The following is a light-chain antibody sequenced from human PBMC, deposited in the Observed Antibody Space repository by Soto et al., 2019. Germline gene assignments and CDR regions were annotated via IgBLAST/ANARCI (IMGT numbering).Light chain of an antibody. CDR1: SSDVGAYKY. V-gene: IGLV2-8*01. CDR3: SSYTGGNPSYV. Sequence: QSALTQPASVSGSPGQSITISCTGTSSDVGAYKYVYWYQQLPDKAPTLIIYEVTIRPSGVPDRFSGSKSGNTASLTVSGLQAEDEADYYCSSYTGGNPSYVFGTGTKLTVL. J-gene: IGLJ1*01. CDR2: EVT.